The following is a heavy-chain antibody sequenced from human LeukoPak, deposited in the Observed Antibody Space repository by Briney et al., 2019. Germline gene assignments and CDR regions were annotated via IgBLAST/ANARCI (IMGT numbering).Heavy chain of an antibody. J-gene: IGHJ4*02. V-gene: IGHV3-23*01. CDR1: GFTFRNYA. Sequence: GGSLRLSCSASGFTFRNYAMNWVRQTPGKGLEWVSAISGSGGSTYYADSVKGRFTISRDNSKNTLYLQMNSLRAEDTAVCYCAKDLSGGVYWGQGTLVTVSS. D-gene: IGHD3-16*01. CDR3: AKDLSGGVY. CDR2: ISGSGGST.